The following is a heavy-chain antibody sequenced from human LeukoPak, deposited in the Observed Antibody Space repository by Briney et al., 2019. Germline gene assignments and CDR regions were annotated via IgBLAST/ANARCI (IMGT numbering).Heavy chain of an antibody. Sequence: PGGSLRLSCAASGFTFSSYGMHWVRQAPGEGLEWVAVISYDGSNKYYADSVKGRFTISRDNSKNMLYLQMNSLRAEDTAVYYCAGYYDFWSGYYTAEFDYWGQGTLVTVSS. CDR1: GFTFSSYG. CDR2: ISYDGSNK. V-gene: IGHV3-30*03. CDR3: AGYYDFWSGYYTAEFDY. J-gene: IGHJ4*02. D-gene: IGHD3-3*01.